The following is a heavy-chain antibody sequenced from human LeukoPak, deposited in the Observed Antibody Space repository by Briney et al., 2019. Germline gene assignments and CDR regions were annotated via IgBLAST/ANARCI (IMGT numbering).Heavy chain of an antibody. CDR3: AKGGYCSSTSCYTDYYYYGMDV. D-gene: IGHD2-2*02. CDR1: GFIFSDYY. J-gene: IGHJ6*02. V-gene: IGHV3-23*01. CDR2: ISGSGGST. Sequence: PGGSLRLSCAASGFIFSDYYMSWVRQAPGKGLEWVSAISGSGGSTYYADSVKGRFTISRDNSKNTLYLQMNSLRAEDTAVYYCAKGGYCSSTSCYTDYYYYGMDVWGQGTTVTVSS.